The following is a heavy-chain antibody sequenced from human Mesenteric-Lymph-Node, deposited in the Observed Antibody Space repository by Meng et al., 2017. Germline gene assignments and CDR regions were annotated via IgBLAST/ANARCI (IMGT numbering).Heavy chain of an antibody. CDR2: IKCDGSEK. V-gene: IGHV3-52*01. D-gene: IGHD6-19*01. CDR3: VKDSAIGGQWLVLGYFDY. J-gene: IGHJ4*02. Sequence: VESGCGFVQSGGALRLSCGASGFTFSSSWMHWVCQAPEKGLEWVADIKCDGSEKYYVDSVKGRLTISRDNSKNTLYLQMSSLRAEDTAVYYCVKDSAIGGQWLVLGYFDYWGQGTLVTVSS. CDR1: GFTFSSSW.